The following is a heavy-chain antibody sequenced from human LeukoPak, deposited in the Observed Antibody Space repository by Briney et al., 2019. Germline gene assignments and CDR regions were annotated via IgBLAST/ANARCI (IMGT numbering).Heavy chain of an antibody. CDR1: GFTFSSYE. Sequence: GGSLRLSCAASGFTFSSYEMNWVRQAPGKGLEWVSCISNSGRTIFYADSVKGRFTVSRDNAKNSLYLQMNSLRAEDTAVYYCVRRYCSSTSCTLDSWGQGTLVTVSS. CDR2: ISNSGRTI. J-gene: IGHJ4*02. D-gene: IGHD2-2*01. V-gene: IGHV3-48*03. CDR3: VRRYCSSTSCTLDS.